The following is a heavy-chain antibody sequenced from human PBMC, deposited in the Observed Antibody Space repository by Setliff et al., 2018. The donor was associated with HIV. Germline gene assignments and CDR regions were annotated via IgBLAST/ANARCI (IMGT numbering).Heavy chain of an antibody. CDR3: ARLTTTYYYDSSAYYHPV. D-gene: IGHD3-22*01. V-gene: IGHV4-38-2*01. CDR1: GYSLTSGYY. Sequence: PSETLSLTCGVSGYSLTSGYYWGWIRQPPGKGLEWIGSIHDSGRTYYNPSLKSRVTISVDTSKNQFSLELSSVTAADTAVFYCARLTTTYYYDSSAYYHPVWGQGTLVTVSS. J-gene: IGHJ4*02. CDR2: IHDSGRT.